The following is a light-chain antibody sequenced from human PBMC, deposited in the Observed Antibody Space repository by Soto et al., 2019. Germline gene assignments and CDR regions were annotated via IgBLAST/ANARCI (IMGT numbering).Light chain of an antibody. V-gene: IGKV3-15*01. J-gene: IGKJ4*01. CDR3: QQYGDWPLT. Sequence: EIVLTQSPATLPVSPGERATLSCRASQSVGNNFAWYQQKPGQAPRLLIFDTSTRATGVPARFSGSGSGTEFTLTSSSLHSEDFAVYYCQQYGDWPLTFGGGAKVEI. CDR1: QSVGNN. CDR2: DTS.